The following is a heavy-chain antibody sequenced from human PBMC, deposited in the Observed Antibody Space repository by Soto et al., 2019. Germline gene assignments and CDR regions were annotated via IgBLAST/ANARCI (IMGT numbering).Heavy chain of an antibody. J-gene: IGHJ6*02. Sequence: ESGPTLVNPTQTLTLTCTFSGFSLSTSGVGVGWIRQPPGKALEWLALIYWNDDKRYSPSLKSRLTITKDTSKNQVVLTMTNMDPVDTATYYCAHFMVAGKGYCSGGSCNYYYYGMDVWGQGTTVTVSS. CDR3: AHFMVAGKGYCSGGSCNYYYYGMDV. CDR1: GFSLSTSGVG. D-gene: IGHD2-15*01. V-gene: IGHV2-5*01. CDR2: IYWNDDK.